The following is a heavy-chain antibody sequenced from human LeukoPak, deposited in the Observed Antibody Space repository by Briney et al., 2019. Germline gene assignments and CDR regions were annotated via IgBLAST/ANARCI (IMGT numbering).Heavy chain of an antibody. V-gene: IGHV3-30*04. D-gene: IGHD4-11*01. CDR2: ISYDGSNK. CDR1: GFTFSSYA. Sequence: GGSLRLSCAASGFTFSSYAMHRVRQAPGKGLEWVAVISYDGSNKYYADSVKGRFTISRDNSKNTLYLQMNSLRAEDTAVYYCARGPYREYCYYGMDVWGQGTTVTVSS. J-gene: IGHJ6*02. CDR3: ARGPYREYCYYGMDV.